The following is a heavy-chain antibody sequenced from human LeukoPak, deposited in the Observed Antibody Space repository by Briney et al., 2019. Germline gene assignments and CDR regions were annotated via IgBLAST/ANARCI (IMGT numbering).Heavy chain of an antibody. J-gene: IGHJ4*02. D-gene: IGHD2-15*01. Sequence: GRSLRLSCAASGFTFSSYGMHWVRQAPGKGLEWVSIIYSGGSTYYADSVKGRFTISRDNSRNTLNLQINSLRAEDTAVYYCARFRCGGGSCYADYWGQGTLVTVSS. CDR1: GFTFSSYG. CDR3: ARFRCGGGSCYADY. V-gene: IGHV3-53*01. CDR2: IYSGGST.